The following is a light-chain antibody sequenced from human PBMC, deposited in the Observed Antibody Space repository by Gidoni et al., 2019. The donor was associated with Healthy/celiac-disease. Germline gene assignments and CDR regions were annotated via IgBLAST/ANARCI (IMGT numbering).Light chain of an antibody. CDR3: QQYGSSPLT. V-gene: IGKV3-20*01. CDR1: QSVSSSY. CDR2: GAS. J-gene: IGKJ2*01. Sequence: PGTLSLSPGERATLSCRASQSVSSSYLAWYQQKPGQAPRLLIYGASSRATGIPDRFSGSGSGTDFTLTISRLEPEDFAVYYCQQYGSSPLTFGQGTKLEIK.